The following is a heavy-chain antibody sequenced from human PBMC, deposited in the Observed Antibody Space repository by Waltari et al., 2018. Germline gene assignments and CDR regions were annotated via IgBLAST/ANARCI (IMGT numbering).Heavy chain of an antibody. CDR2: IYYSGST. CDR1: GGSISSYY. CDR3: ARDEIY. V-gene: IGHV4-59*01. J-gene: IGHJ4*02. Sequence: QVQLQESGPGLVKPSETLSLTCTVSGGSISSYYWSWIRQPPGKGLEWIGYIYYSGSTNYNPSLKSRVTISVDTSKNQFSLKLSSVTAADTAVYYCARDEIYWCQGTLVTVSS.